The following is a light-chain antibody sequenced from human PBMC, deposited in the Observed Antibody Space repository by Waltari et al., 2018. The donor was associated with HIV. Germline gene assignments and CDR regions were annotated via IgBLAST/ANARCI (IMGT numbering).Light chain of an antibody. V-gene: IGLV1-47*01. CDR1: SSNIGSNY. CDR2: RNN. J-gene: IGLJ2*01. Sequence: QSVLTQPPSASGPPGQRVTISCSGSSSNIGSNYVYWYQQLPGTPPKLLIYRNNQRPSGVPDRFSGSKSGTSASLAISGLRSEDEADYYCATWDDSLSVVVFGGGTKLTVL. CDR3: ATWDDSLSVVV.